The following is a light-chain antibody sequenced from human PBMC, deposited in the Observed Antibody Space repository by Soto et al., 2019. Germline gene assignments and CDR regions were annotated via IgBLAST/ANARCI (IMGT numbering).Light chain of an antibody. CDR3: SSHTSSSSLV. J-gene: IGLJ2*01. V-gene: IGLV2-14*01. CDR2: DVS. CDR1: SSDVGGSNF. Sequence: QSVLTQPASVSGSPGQSITISCTGTSSDVGGSNFVSWYQQHPGKVPKLMIYDVSIRPSGVSNRFSGSKSGNTASLTISGLQAEDEADYYCSSHTSSSSLVFGGGTKLTVL.